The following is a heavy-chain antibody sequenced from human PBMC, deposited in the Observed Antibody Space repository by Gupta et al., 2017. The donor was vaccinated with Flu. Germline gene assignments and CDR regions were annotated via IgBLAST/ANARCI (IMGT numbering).Heavy chain of an antibody. D-gene: IGHD3-16*01. CDR3: ARDSYPRGGHYYMDV. Sequence: APGKGLEWVAVIWYDGSNKYYADSVKGRFTISRDNSKNTLYLQMNSLRAEDTAVYYCARDSYPRGGHYYMDVWGKGTTVTVSS. CDR2: IWYDGSNK. J-gene: IGHJ6*03. V-gene: IGHV3-33*01.